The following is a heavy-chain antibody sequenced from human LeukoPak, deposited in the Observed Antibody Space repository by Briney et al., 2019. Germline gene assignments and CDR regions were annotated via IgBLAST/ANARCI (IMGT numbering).Heavy chain of an antibody. CDR1: GGSISSGGYY. Sequence: SQTLSLTCTVSGGSISSGGYYWSWIRQHPGKGLEWIGYIYYSGSTYYNPSLKSRVTISVDTSKNQFSLKLSSVTAADTAVYYCARGYSGYDYAVDAFDIWGRGTMVTVSS. D-gene: IGHD5-12*01. J-gene: IGHJ3*02. CDR3: ARGYSGYDYAVDAFDI. CDR2: IYYSGST. V-gene: IGHV4-31*03.